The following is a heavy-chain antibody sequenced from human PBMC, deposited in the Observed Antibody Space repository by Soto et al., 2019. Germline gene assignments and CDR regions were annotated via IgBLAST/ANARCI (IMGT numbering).Heavy chain of an antibody. D-gene: IGHD6-6*01. Sequence: QVQLQQWGAGLLKPSETLSLTCAVYGGSFSGYYWSWIRQPPGKGLEWIGEINHSGSTNYNPSLKSRVTISVDTSKNQFSLKLSSVTAADTAVYYCARGRKQLVRGYYYYYMDVWGKGTTVTVSS. CDR3: ARGRKQLVRGYYYYYMDV. J-gene: IGHJ6*03. CDR2: INHSGST. CDR1: GGSFSGYY. V-gene: IGHV4-34*01.